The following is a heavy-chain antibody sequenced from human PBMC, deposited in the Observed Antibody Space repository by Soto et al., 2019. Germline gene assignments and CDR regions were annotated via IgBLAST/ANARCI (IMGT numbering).Heavy chain of an antibody. D-gene: IGHD3-10*01. J-gene: IGHJ5*02. CDR3: ARDASHYGSGSYYYWFDP. CDR2: IYYSGST. V-gene: IGHV4-59*01. Sequence: PSETLSLTCTVSGGSISSYYWSWIRQPPGKGLEWIGYIYYSGSTNYNPSLKSRVTISVDTSKNQFSLKLSSVTAADTAVYYCARDASHYGSGSYYYWFDPWGQGTLVTVSS. CDR1: GGSISSYY.